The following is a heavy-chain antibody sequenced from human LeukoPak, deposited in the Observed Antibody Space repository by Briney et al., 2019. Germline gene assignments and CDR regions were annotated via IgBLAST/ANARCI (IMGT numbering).Heavy chain of an antibody. D-gene: IGHD7-27*01. V-gene: IGHV3-48*01. Sequence: GGSLRLSCAASGFTFSSYSMNWVRQAPGKGLEWISHIRSATNTIDYADSVKGRFSISGDDAKNSLYLQMNSLRAEDTAVYYCARGPPNWGYDYWGPGTLVTVSS. CDR2: IRSATNTI. J-gene: IGHJ4*02. CDR3: ARGPPNWGYDY. CDR1: GFTFSSYS.